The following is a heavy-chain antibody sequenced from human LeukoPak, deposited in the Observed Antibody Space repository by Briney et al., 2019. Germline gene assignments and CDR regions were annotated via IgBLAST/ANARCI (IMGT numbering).Heavy chain of an antibody. D-gene: IGHD1-26*01. CDR2: INPNSGGT. V-gene: IGHV1-2*02. CDR3: ARGSPVGATTGLHY. CDR1: GYTFTGYY. Sequence: ASVKVSCKASGYTFTGYYMHWVRQAPGQGLEWMGWINPNSGGTNYAQKFQGRVTMTRDTSIGTAYMELSRLRSDDTAVYYCARGSPVGATTGLHYWGQGTLVTVSS. J-gene: IGHJ4*02.